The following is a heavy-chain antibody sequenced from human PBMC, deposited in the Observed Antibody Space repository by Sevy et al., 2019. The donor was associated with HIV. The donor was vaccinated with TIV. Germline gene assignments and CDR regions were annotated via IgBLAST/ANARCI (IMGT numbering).Heavy chain of an antibody. CDR1: GFTFDDFA. CDR2: INWDSGRM. V-gene: IGHV3-9*01. J-gene: IGHJ2*01. CDR3: AKDRAASGPGWYFDL. Sequence: GGSLRLSCAASGFTFDDFAMHWVRQSPGKGLEWVSGINWDSGRMEYADSVKGRFTISRDNAKNSLYLQMNSLRHEDTAVDYCAKDRAASGPGWYFDLWGRGTLVTVSS. D-gene: IGHD6-13*01.